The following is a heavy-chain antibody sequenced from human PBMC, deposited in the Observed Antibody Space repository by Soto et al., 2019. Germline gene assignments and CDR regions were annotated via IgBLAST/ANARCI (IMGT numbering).Heavy chain of an antibody. V-gene: IGHV3-48*03. J-gene: IGHJ6*02. Sequence: VGSLRLSCAASGFTFSSYEMNWVRQAPGKGLEWVSYISSSGSTIYYADSVKGRFTISRDNAKNSLYLQMNSLRAEDTAVYYCARSGFLEVYGMDVWGQGTTVTAP. D-gene: IGHD3-3*01. CDR2: ISSSGSTI. CDR3: ARSGFLEVYGMDV. CDR1: GFTFSSYE.